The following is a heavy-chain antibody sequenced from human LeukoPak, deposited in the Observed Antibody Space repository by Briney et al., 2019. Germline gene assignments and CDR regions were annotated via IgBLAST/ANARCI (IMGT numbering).Heavy chain of an antibody. CDR2: INHSGST. Sequence: SETLSLTCAVYGGSFSGYYWSWIRQPPGKGLEWIGEINHSGSTNYNPSLKSRVTISVDTSRNQFSLKLTSVTAADTAVYYCAGDSSGYGRFDIWGQGTMVTVSS. V-gene: IGHV4-34*01. J-gene: IGHJ3*02. D-gene: IGHD3-22*01. CDR1: GGSFSGYY. CDR3: AGDSSGYGRFDI.